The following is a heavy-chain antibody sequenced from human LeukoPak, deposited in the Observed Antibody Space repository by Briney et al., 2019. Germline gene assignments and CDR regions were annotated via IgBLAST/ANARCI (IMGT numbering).Heavy chain of an antibody. CDR2: MNPTSGNT. CDR1: GYTFTAYY. J-gene: IGHJ5*02. V-gene: IGHV1-8*02. CDR3: VRATFDWAWFDP. Sequence: ASVKVSCKASGYTFTAYYMHWVRQAPGQGLEWMGWMNPTSGNTGYAQKFQGRVTMTRNISISTAYMELTSLKSEDTAVYYCVRATFDWAWFDPWGQGSLVTVSS. D-gene: IGHD3-9*01.